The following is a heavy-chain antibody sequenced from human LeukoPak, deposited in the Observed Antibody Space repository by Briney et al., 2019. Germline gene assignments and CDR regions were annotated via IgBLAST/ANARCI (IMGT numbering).Heavy chain of an antibody. V-gene: IGHV1-69*05. J-gene: IGHJ4*02. CDR2: IIPIFGTA. D-gene: IGHD5-12*01. CDR1: GYTFTSYD. Sequence: GASVKVSCKASGYTFTSYDINWVRQAPGQGLEWMGGIIPIFGTANYAQKFQGRVTITTDESTSTAYMELSSLRSEDTAVYYCARAIVATITLGFGYWGQGTLVTVSS. CDR3: ARAIVATITLGFGY.